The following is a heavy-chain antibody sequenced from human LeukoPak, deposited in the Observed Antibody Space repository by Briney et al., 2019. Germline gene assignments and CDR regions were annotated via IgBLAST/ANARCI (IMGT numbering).Heavy chain of an antibody. CDR3: ARGQGAAGISWYFGL. D-gene: IGHD6-13*01. Sequence: GASVKVSCKASGYIFTSYAMHWVRQAPGQRLEWMGWINTNTGNPTYAQGFTGRFVFSLDTSVSTAYLQISSLKAEDTAVYYCARGQGAAGISWYFGLWGRGTLVTVSS. J-gene: IGHJ2*01. CDR1: GYIFTSYA. CDR2: INTNTGNP. V-gene: IGHV7-4-1*02.